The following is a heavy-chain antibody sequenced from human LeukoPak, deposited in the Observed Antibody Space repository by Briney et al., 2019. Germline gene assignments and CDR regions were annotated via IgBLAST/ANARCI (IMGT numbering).Heavy chain of an antibody. CDR3: ARSRPRMQDCTNGVCYTTGDY. J-gene: IGHJ4*02. CDR1: GFTFSSYA. CDR2: ISYDGSNK. D-gene: IGHD2-8*01. Sequence: PGRSLRLSCAASGFTFSSYAMHWVRQAPGKGLEWVAAISYDGSNKYYADSVKGRFTISRDNSKNTLYLQMNSLRAEDTAVYYCARSRPRMQDCTNGVCYTTGDYWGQGTLVTVSS. V-gene: IGHV3-30-3*01.